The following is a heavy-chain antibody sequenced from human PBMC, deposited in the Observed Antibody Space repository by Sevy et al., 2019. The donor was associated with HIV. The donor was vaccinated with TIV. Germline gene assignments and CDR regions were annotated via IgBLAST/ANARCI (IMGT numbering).Heavy chain of an antibody. V-gene: IGHV1-69*13. J-gene: IGHJ4*02. CDR3: AREITGNFDY. CDR2: IIPIFGTA. CDR1: GGTFSSYA. D-gene: IGHD1-20*01. Sequence: ASVNVSCKASGGTFSSYAISWVRQAPGQGLEWMGGIIPIFGTANYAQKFQGRVTITADESTSTAYMELSSLRSEDTAVYYCAREITGNFDYWGQGTLVTVSS.